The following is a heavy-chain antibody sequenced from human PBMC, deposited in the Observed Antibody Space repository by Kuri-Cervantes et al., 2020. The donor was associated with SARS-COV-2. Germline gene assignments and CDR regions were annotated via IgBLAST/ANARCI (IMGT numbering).Heavy chain of an antibody. J-gene: IGHJ6*03. D-gene: IGHD6-6*01. Sequence: ASVKVSCKASGYTSTSYDINWVRQATGQGLEWMGWMNPNSGNTNYAQKLQGRVTMTTDTSTSTAYMELRSLRSDDTAVYYCARGGNSSSSPRKGYYYMDVWGKGTTVTVSS. CDR1: GYTSTSYD. CDR3: ARGGNSSSSPRKGYYYMDV. V-gene: IGHV1-8*01. CDR2: MNPNSGNT.